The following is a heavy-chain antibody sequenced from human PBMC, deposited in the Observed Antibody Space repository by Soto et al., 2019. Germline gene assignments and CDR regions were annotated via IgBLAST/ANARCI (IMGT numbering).Heavy chain of an antibody. Sequence: EVQLLESGGGLVQPGGSLRLSCAASGFTFSSYAMNWVRQAPGKGLEWVSVTSGSGGSTYSAESVKGRFTNSRDTSKYTLHLRMNSLSAEETAFYYCAKARYGGGRGFDYWGQGTLVTVSS. V-gene: IGHV3-23*01. CDR1: GFTFSSYA. D-gene: IGHD4-17*01. CDR3: AKARYGGGRGFDY. J-gene: IGHJ4*02. CDR2: TSGSGGST.